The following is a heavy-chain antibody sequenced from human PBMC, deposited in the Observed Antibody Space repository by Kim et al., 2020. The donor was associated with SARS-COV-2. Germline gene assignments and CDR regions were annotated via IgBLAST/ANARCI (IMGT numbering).Heavy chain of an antibody. CDR3: ARDRAYVGASILNY. Sequence: GGSLRLSCAASGFTFSSYGMHWVRQAPGKGLEWVAVIWYDGSNKYYADSVKGRFTISRDNSKNTLYLQMNSLRAEDTAVYYCARDRAYVGASILNYWGQGTLVTVSS. V-gene: IGHV3-33*01. D-gene: IGHD1-26*01. J-gene: IGHJ4*02. CDR1: GFTFSSYG. CDR2: IWYDGSNK.